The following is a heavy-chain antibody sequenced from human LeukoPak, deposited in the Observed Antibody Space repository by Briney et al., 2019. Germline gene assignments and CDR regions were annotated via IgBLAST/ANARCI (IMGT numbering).Heavy chain of an antibody. V-gene: IGHV1-2*02. CDR3: ARLGRGNNWFDP. Sequence: ASVKVSCKASGYTFTSYDINWVRQATGQGLEWMGWINPNSGGTNYAQKFQGRVTMTRDTSISTAYMELSRLRSDDTAVYYCARLGRGNNWFDPWGQGTLVTVSS. D-gene: IGHD3-16*01. CDR1: GYTFTSYD. CDR2: INPNSGGT. J-gene: IGHJ5*02.